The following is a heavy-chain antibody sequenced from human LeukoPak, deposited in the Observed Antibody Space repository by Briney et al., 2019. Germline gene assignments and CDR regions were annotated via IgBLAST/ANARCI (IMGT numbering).Heavy chain of an antibody. J-gene: IGHJ4*02. D-gene: IGHD3-22*01. CDR3: ARRSAYYDSSGTPNLFDY. CDR2: INHSGST. CDR1: GGSFSGYY. Sequence: PSENLSLTCAVYGGSFSGYYWSWIRQPPGKGLEWIGEINHSGSTNYNPSLKSRVTISVDTSKNQFSLKLSSVTAADTAVYYCARRSAYYDSSGTPNLFDYWGQGTLVTVSS. V-gene: IGHV4-34*01.